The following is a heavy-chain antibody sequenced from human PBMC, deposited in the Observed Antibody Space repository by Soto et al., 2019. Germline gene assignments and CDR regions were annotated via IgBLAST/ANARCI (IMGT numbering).Heavy chain of an antibody. CDR1: GGSISSGGYY. CDR3: ARGRGTICGYYPFFGY. Sequence: QVQLQESGPGLVKPSQTLSLTCTVSGGSISSGGYYWSWIRQHPGKGLEWIGYIYYSGSTYYNPSRKSPVTLSVDTSKNQSSLKLSSVTTADTAVYYCARGRGTICGYYPFFGYWGQGTLVTVSS. V-gene: IGHV4-31*01. D-gene: IGHD3-22*01. CDR2: IYYSGST. J-gene: IGHJ4*02.